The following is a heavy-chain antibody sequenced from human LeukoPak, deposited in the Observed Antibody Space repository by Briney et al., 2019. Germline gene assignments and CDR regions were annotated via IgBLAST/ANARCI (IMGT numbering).Heavy chain of an antibody. D-gene: IGHD3-3*01. CDR3: ASSGSRITIFGVVISAFDI. Sequence: SETLSLTCTVSGGSISSYYWSWIRQPPGKGLGWIGYIYYSGSTNYNPSLKSRVTISVDTSKNQFSLKLSSVTAADTAVYYCASSGSRITIFGVVISAFDIWGQGTMVTVSS. CDR2: IYYSGST. J-gene: IGHJ3*02. V-gene: IGHV4-59*01. CDR1: GGSISSYY.